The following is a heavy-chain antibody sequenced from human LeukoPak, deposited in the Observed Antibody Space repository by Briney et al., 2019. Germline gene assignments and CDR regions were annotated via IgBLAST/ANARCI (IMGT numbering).Heavy chain of an antibody. CDR2: MYYSGRA. J-gene: IGHJ5*02. D-gene: IGHD3-22*01. CDR3: ARPYYYDSRIDP. V-gene: IGHV4-30-4*01. CDR1: GGSISSGDYY. Sequence: SQTLSLTCTVSGGSISSGDYYWSWIRPPPGKGLEWIAYMYYSGRAHYNPSLKSRVTMSTDTYKNYLSLKPSSVTAADTAVYYCARPYYYDSRIDPCGQGILVTVS.